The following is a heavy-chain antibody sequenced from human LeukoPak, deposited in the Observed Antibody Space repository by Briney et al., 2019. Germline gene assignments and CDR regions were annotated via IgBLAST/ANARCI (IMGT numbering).Heavy chain of an antibody. Sequence: SETLTLTCAVYGGSFSGYYWSWIRQPPGKGLEWIGEINHSGSTNYNPSLKSRVTISVDTSKNQFSLKLSSVTAADTAVYYCARARGWRQPRIYYYMDVWGKGTKVTVSS. J-gene: IGHJ6*03. CDR2: INHSGST. D-gene: IGHD3-10*01. CDR1: GGSFSGYY. V-gene: IGHV4-34*01. CDR3: ARARGWRQPRIYYYMDV.